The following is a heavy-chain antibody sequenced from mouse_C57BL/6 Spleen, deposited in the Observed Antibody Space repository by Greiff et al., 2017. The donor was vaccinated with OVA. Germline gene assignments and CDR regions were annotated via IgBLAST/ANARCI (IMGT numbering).Heavy chain of an antibody. CDR3: ARSPSFYYGSSPYYFDY. D-gene: IGHD1-1*01. CDR1: GFNIKNTY. J-gene: IGHJ2*01. CDR2: IDPANGNT. Sequence: EVQLQQSVAELVRPGASVKLSCTASGFNIKNTYMHWVKQRPEQGLEWIGRIDPANGNTKYAPKFQGKATITADTSSNTAYLQLSSLTSEDTAIYYCARSPSFYYGSSPYYFDYWGQGTTLTVSS. V-gene: IGHV14-3*01.